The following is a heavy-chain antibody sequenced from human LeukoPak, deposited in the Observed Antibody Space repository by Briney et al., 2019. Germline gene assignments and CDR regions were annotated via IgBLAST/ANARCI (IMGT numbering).Heavy chain of an antibody. J-gene: IGHJ2*01. V-gene: IGHV3-30*02. CDR2: IRYDGSNK. D-gene: IGHD5-18*01. Sequence: GGSLRLSCAASGFTFSSYGMHWVRQAPGKGLEWAAFIRYDGSNKYYADSVKGRFTISRDNAKNSLYLQMKSLRAEDTAFYYCARGYSYGRNWYFDLWGRGTLVTVSS. CDR1: GFTFSSYG. CDR3: ARGYSYGRNWYFDL.